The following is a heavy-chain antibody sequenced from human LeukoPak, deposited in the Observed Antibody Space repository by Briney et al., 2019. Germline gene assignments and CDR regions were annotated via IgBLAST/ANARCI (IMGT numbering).Heavy chain of an antibody. CDR2: ISASGGST. V-gene: IGHV3-23*01. Sequence: GGSLRLSCAASGFSFSGYAMSCVRQAPGKGLEWVSGISASGGSTYYADSVKGRFTISRDNSKNTLSLQMNSLRAEDTAVYFCAKVMSSGIYSSFNYWGQGTLVTVSS. D-gene: IGHD1-26*01. J-gene: IGHJ4*02. CDR1: GFSFSGYA. CDR3: AKVMSSGIYSSFNY.